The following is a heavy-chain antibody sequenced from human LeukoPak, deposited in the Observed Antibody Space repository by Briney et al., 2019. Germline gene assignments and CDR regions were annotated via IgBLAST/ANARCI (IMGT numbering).Heavy chain of an antibody. J-gene: IGHJ4*02. V-gene: IGHV4-59*02. Sequence: SETLSLTCVVSGGSVSGYYWGWIRQPPGRGLEWIGYVYYSGSTNYNPSFKSRITISVDTSRNQFSLQLSSVTAADTAVYYCARIHRYCSGGACYVLDNWGQGTLVTVSS. CDR1: GGSVSGYY. D-gene: IGHD2-15*01. CDR2: VYYSGST. CDR3: ARIHRYCSGGACYVLDN.